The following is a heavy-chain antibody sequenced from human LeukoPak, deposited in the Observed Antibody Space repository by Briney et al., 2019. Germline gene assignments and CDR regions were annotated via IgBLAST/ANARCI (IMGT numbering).Heavy chain of an antibody. V-gene: IGHV3-74*01. CDR2: ISSDGSTT. D-gene: IGHD6-13*01. J-gene: IGHJ4*02. CDR3: VRVRSSSWYDY. Sequence: GGSLRLSCATSGFTFSTSWMHWVRQAPGKGLVWVSRISSDGSTTTYADSVKGRFTISRDNAKNTLYLQMNSLRVEDTAVYYCVRVRSSSWYDYWGQGALVTVPS. CDR1: GFTFSTSW.